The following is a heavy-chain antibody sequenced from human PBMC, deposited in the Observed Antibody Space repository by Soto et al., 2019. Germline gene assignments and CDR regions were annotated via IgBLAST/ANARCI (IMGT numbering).Heavy chain of an antibody. D-gene: IGHD3-3*01. V-gene: IGHV1-18*01. J-gene: IGHJ6*03. Sequence: ASVKVSCKASGYTFDTFGISWVRQAPGQGLEWMGWITPNNGDTNYAQKIQGRVTITTDTSTTTAYMELSSLRSEDTAVYYCARDPAAECLSNYYYYHLALWGKGTLVTVSS. CDR1: GYTFDTFG. CDR3: ARDPAAECLSNYYYYHLAL. CDR2: ITPNNGDT.